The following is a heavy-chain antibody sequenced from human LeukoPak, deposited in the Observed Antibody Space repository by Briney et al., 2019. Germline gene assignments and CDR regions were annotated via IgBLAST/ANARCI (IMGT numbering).Heavy chain of an antibody. CDR2: INPSGGST. V-gene: IGHV1-46*01. CDR1: GYTFTSYY. CDR3: ARFAGGLLFHHYGMDV. J-gene: IGHJ6*02. Sequence: GASVKVSCKASGYTFTSYYMHWVRQAPGQGLEWMGIINPSGGSTSYAQKLQGRVTMTTDTSTSTAYMELRSLRSDDTAVYYCARFAGGLLFHHYGMDVWGQGTTVTVSS. D-gene: IGHD2-2*01.